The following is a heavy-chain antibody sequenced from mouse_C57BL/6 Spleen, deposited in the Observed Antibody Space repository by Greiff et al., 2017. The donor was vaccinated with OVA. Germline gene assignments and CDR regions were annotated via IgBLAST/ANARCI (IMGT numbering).Heavy chain of an antibody. CDR2: INPSNGGT. CDR1: GYTFTSYW. Sequence: QVQLQQPGAELVKPGASVKMSCKASGYTFTSYWITWVKQRPGQGLEWIGDINPSNGGTNYNEKFKSKATLTVDKSSITAYMQLSSLTSEDSAVYYCAGNDYDDYAMDYWGQGTSVTVSS. V-gene: IGHV1-55*01. CDR3: AGNDYDDYAMDY. J-gene: IGHJ4*01. D-gene: IGHD2-4*01.